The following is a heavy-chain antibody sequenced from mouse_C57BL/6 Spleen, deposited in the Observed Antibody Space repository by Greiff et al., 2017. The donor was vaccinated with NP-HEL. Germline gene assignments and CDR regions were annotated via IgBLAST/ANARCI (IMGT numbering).Heavy chain of an antibody. Sequence: QVQLKESGAELVRPGTSVKVSCKASGYAFTNYLIEWVKQRPGQGLEWIGVINPGSGGTNYNEKFKGKATLTADKSSSPAYMQLSSLTSEDSAVYFCARGNGSSWGYYAMDYWGQGTSVTVSS. D-gene: IGHD1-1*01. CDR1: GYAFTNYL. V-gene: IGHV1-54*01. J-gene: IGHJ4*01. CDR3: ARGNGSSWGYYAMDY. CDR2: INPGSGGT.